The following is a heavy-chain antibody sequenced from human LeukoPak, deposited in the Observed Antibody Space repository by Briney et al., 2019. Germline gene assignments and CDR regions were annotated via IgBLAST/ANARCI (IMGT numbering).Heavy chain of an antibody. V-gene: IGHV4-61*02. D-gene: IGHD1-26*01. CDR3: ARGVGNWFDP. Sequence: SQTLSLTCTVSGGSISSGSYYWSWIRQPAGKGLEWIGRIYTSGSTNYNPSLKSRVTISVDTSKNQFSLKLSSVTAADTAVYYCARGVGNWFDPWGQGTLVTVSS. CDR2: IYTSGST. CDR1: GGSISSGSYY. J-gene: IGHJ5*02.